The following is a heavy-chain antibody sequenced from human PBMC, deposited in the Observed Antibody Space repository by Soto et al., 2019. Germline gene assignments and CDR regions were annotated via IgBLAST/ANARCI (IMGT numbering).Heavy chain of an antibody. CDR3: ARGGPFAVADTDY. D-gene: IGHD3-3*01. CDR2: ISAYNDNT. J-gene: IGHJ4*02. Sequence: QVQLVQSGAEVKKPGASVKVSCKASGYTFTNYGFTWVRQAPGQGLEWMGWISAYNDNTNYAQKFQGRVTMTTDTSTTTAYMELRSLIADDTAVYYCARGGPFAVADTDYWGQGTLVTVSS. CDR1: GYTFTNYG. V-gene: IGHV1-18*01.